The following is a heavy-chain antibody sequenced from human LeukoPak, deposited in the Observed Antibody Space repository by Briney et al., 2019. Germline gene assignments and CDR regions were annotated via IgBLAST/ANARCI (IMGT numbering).Heavy chain of an antibody. J-gene: IGHJ4*02. V-gene: IGHV4-59*01. D-gene: IGHD3-10*01. CDR2: IYYSGST. CDR1: GGSISSYY. Sequence: SETLSLTCTVSGGSISSYYWSWIRQPPGKGLEWIGYIYYSGSTNYNPSLKSRVTISVDTSKNQFSLKLSSVTAAGTAVYYCGSGSYWVDYWGQGTLVTVSS. CDR3: GSGSYWVDY.